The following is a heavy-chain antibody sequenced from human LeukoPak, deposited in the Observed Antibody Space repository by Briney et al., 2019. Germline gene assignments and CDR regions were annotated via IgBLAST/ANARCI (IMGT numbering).Heavy chain of an antibody. V-gene: IGHV3-7*01. CDR1: GFTFSSYW. J-gene: IGHJ6*03. CDR3: TGDYHQLLYGSYYYYMDV. Sequence: GGSLRLSCAASGFTFSSYWMSWVRQAPGKGLEWVANIKQDGSEKYYVDSVKGRFTISRDNAENSLYLQMNSLRAEDTAVYYCTGDYHQLLYGSYYYYMDVWGKGTTVTVSS. D-gene: IGHD2-2*02. CDR2: IKQDGSEK.